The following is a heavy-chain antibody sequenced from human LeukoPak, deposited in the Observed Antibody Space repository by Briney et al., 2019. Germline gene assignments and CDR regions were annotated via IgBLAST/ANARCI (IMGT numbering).Heavy chain of an antibody. J-gene: IGHJ5*02. Sequence: PGGSLRLSCAASGFTFSSYAMAWVRQTPGKGLEWLSYISSSSKTNYADSVKGRFTISRDNAKNSLYLQMNSLRDEDTAVYYCARSANPGVHDFDPWGQGTLVTVSS. CDR1: GFTFSSYA. D-gene: IGHD6-6*01. CDR3: ARSANPGVHDFDP. V-gene: IGHV3-48*02. CDR2: ISSSSKT.